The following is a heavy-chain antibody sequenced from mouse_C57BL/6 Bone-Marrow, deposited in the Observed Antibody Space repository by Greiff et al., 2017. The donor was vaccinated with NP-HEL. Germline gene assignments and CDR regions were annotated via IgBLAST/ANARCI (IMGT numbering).Heavy chain of an antibody. J-gene: IGHJ2*01. Sequence: EVKVEESGGGLVQPGGSMKLSCVASGFTFSNYWMNWVRQSPEKGLEWVAQIRLKSDNYATHYAESVKGRFTISSDDSKSSVYLQMNNLRAEDTGIYYCTGGYGSTFDYWGQGTTLTVSS. CDR1: GFTFSNYW. CDR3: TGGYGSTFDY. V-gene: IGHV6-3*01. D-gene: IGHD1-1*01. CDR2: IRLKSDNYAT.